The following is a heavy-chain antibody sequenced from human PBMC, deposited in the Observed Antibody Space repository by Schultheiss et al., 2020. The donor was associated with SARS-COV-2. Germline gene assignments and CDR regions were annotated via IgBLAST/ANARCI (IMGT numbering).Heavy chain of an antibody. D-gene: IGHD6-19*01. CDR2: ISPDGNYK. V-gene: IGHV3-30*18. CDR1: GFTFSNYG. CDR3: AKDRSGYSSGWGFDY. J-gene: IGHJ4*02. Sequence: GGSLRLSCAASGFTFSNYGIHWVRQAPGKGPEWVAVISPDGNYKYYADSVQGRFTISRDNSKNTLYLQMNSLRAEDTAVYYCAKDRSGYSSGWGFDYWGQGTLVTVSS.